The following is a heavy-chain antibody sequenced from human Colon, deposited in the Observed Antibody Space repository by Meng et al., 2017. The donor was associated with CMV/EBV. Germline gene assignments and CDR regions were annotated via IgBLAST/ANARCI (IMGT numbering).Heavy chain of an antibody. CDR2: INHSGRN. Sequence: PVSVTCAVDCASFSGYYWSWTRQPPGKGLEWIGEINHSGRNNHNPSLKCRVTISVETSKNQFSLKLSSVTAADTVVYYCASGFYGSGRHQIDYWGQGTLVTVSS. CDR1: CASFSGYY. CDR3: ASGFYGSGRHQIDY. J-gene: IGHJ4*02. V-gene: IGHV4-34*01. D-gene: IGHD3-10*01.